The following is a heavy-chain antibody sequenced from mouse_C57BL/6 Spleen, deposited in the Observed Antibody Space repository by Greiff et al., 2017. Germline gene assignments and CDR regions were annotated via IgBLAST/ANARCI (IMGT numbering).Heavy chain of an antibody. J-gene: IGHJ2*01. D-gene: IGHD1-1*01. CDR3: TPFTTVSY. Sequence: VQLQQSGAELVRPGASVKLSCTASGFNIKDDYMHWVKQRPEQGLEWIGWLDPENGDTEYASKFQGKATITADTSSNTAYLQLSSLPSEDTAVYYCTPFTTVSYWGQGTTLTVSS. CDR2: LDPENGDT. V-gene: IGHV14-4*01. CDR1: GFNIKDDY.